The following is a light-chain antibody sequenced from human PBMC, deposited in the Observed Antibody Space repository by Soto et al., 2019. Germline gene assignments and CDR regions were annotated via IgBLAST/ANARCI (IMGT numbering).Light chain of an antibody. CDR1: QSVRTN. V-gene: IGKV3-15*01. J-gene: IGKJ1*01. CDR3: QQYFNWPLTWT. CDR2: GAS. Sequence: EVVLTKSQATLSVSTGGTVTLSCRASQSVRTNVAWYQQIPGQAPRLLVYGASTRATGVPARFTGSGSGIEFSLTISSLLSEDSAFDFCQQYFNWPLTWTFGPGTKVQIK.